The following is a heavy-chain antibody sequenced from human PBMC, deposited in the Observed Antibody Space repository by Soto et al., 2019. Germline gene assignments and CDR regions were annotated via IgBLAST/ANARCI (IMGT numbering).Heavy chain of an antibody. CDR1: GYTFRSYD. V-gene: IGHV1-8*01. J-gene: IGHJ5*01. Sequence: QVQLVQSGAEVKKPEASVKVSCTGSGYTFRSYDIHWVRQATGQGLEWMGWVNPNTGNTGYAQKFQGRVTMTRDMSKSSAYMEVNSLTSEETAIYYCARAYGAGSFDFWGQGTLVSVSS. CDR3: ARAYGAGSFDF. D-gene: IGHD3-10*01. CDR2: VNPNTGNT.